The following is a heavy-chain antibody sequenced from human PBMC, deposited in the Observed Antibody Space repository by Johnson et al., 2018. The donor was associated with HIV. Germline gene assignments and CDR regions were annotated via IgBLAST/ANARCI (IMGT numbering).Heavy chain of an antibody. CDR3: ARDLGGTRGNAFDI. J-gene: IGHJ3*02. D-gene: IGHD1-1*01. Sequence: VQLVESGGDLIQPGGSLRLSCAVSGFTVSNNYMNWVRQAPGKGLEWVSVIYSGGSIYSVDSVKGRFTISGDNSKNTLYLQMNSLRAEDTAVYYCARDLGGTRGNAFDIWGQGTMVTVSS. CDR1: GFTVSNNY. V-gene: IGHV3-53*01. CDR2: IYSGGSI.